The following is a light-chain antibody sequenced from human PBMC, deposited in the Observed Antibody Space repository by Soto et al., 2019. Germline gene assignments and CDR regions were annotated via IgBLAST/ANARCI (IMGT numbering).Light chain of an antibody. Sequence: EIVLTQSPGTLSLSPGERATLSCRASQSVSSYLAWYQQKPGQAPRLLIYGASSRATGIPDWFSGSGSGTALFPIIIRREPEDVAVYYCQQYGSCPRSTFGQGTRLEIK. CDR2: GAS. CDR3: QQYGSCPRST. V-gene: IGKV3-20*01. J-gene: IGKJ5*01. CDR1: QSVSSY.